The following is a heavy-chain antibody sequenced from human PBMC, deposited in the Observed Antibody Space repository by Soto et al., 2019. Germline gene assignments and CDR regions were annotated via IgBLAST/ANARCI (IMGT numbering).Heavy chain of an antibody. D-gene: IGHD5-18*01. J-gene: IGHJ4*02. CDR3: ARESARWIPQSHFEY. V-gene: IGHV4-39*02. CDR1: GVSISSSDFY. CDR2: MYYSGTT. Sequence: PSETLSLTCTVSGVSISSSDFYWGWLRQTPGKGLEFIGSMYYSGTTYYNPSLKSRVTISVDTSKNQFTLKLISVTAADTAVYYCARESARWIPQSHFEYWGQGTQVTVSS.